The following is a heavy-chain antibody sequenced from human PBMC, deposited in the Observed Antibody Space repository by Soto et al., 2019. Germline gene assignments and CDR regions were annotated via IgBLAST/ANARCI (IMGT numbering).Heavy chain of an antibody. CDR1: GGSISSSSYY. D-gene: IGHD3-3*01. J-gene: IGHJ4*02. V-gene: IGHV4-39*01. Sequence: QLQLQESGPGLVKPSETLSLTCTVSGGSISSSSYYWGWIRQPPGKGLEWIGSIYYSVRTYYNPSPKSRVTLSVDTSKNQFSLKLSSVTAADTAVYYCARTIFGVDLFDYWGQGTLVTVSS. CDR2: IYYSVRT. CDR3: ARTIFGVDLFDY.